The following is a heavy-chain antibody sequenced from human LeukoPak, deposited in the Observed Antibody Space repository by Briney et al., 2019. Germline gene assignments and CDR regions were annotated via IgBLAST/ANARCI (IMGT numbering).Heavy chain of an antibody. V-gene: IGHV4-30-4*08. J-gene: IGHJ5*02. CDR3: PRTPLLSVDCSAP. CDR2: IYYSGST. CDR1: GGSISSGDYY. D-gene: IGHD2-2*01. Sequence: PSETLSLTCTVSGGSISSGDYYWSWIRQPPGKGLEWIGYIYYSGSTYYNPSLKSRVTISVDTSKNQFSLKLSSVPAADTAVYYWPRTPLLSVDCSAPGGQEPLATVSP.